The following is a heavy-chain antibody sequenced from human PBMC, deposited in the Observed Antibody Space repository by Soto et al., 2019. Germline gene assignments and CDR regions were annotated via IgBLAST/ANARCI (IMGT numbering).Heavy chain of an antibody. V-gene: IGHV4-4*02. CDR3: ARGPTTEKVDS. J-gene: IGHJ4*02. CDR1: GGCMRSRKG. Sequence: SESLALTCAVSGGCMRSRKGWSWVRQPPGKGLEWIGEIYHSGSPYNNPSLKSRVTISADTSMNQFSLALTSVTAADTAMYYCARGPTTEKVDSWGQGILVTVSS. CDR2: IYHSGSP.